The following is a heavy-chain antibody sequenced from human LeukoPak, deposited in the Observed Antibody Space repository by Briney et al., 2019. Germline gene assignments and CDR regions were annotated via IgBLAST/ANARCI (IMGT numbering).Heavy chain of an antibody. CDR2: ISGSGGST. CDR1: GFTFSSYA. V-gene: IGHV3-23*01. J-gene: IGHJ4*02. Sequence: GGSLRLSCAASGFTFSSYAMSWVRQAPGKGLEWVSAISGSGGSTYYADSVKGRFTISRDNSKNTLYLQMNSQRAEDTAVYYCATLGSGWYWSFFDYWGQGTLVTVSS. CDR3: ATLGSGWYWSFFDY. D-gene: IGHD6-19*01.